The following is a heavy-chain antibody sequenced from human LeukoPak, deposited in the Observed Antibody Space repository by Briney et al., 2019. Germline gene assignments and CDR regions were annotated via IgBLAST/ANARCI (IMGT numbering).Heavy chain of an antibody. Sequence: PSETLSLTCTVSGFSSSGYFWSWVRQPPGKGLEWIGYIHYTGTTSYNPSLKSRVTISLEKSKNQFSLRLSNVPGADTTVYYCARYATPGGPNGFDPWGQGTLVTVSS. CDR3: ARYATPGGPNGFDP. V-gene: IGHV4-59*01. D-gene: IGHD2-15*01. CDR1: GFSSSGYF. J-gene: IGHJ5*02. CDR2: IHYTGTT.